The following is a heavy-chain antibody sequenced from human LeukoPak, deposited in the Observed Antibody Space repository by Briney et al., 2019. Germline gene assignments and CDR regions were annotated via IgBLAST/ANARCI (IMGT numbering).Heavy chain of an antibody. CDR1: GFTFGDYA. CDR2: IKQDGSEK. CDR3: ARDSGKTSDAFDI. J-gene: IGHJ3*02. Sequence: PGGSLRLSCAASGFTFGDYAMSWVRQAPGKGLEWVANIKQDGSEKYYVDSVKGRFTISRDNAKNSLYLQMNSLRAEDTAVYYCARDSGKTSDAFDIWGQGTMVTVSS. D-gene: IGHD1-26*01. V-gene: IGHV3-7*01.